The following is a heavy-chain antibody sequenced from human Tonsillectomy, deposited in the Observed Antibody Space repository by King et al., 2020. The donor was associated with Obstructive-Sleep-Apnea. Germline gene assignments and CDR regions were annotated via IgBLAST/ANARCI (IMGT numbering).Heavy chain of an antibody. CDR3: ARDNGYYFDY. CDR2: IWHSGNT. CDR1: GVSISSDDYC. V-gene: IGHV4-30-2*01. Sequence: QMQLQESGSGLVKPSQTLSLTCIVSGVSISSDDYCWSWIRQPPGKGLEWIGDIWHSGNTFYNPSLKSRVTISLDRSKDHSSLKLTSVTAADTAVYYCARDNGYYFDYWGQGNLVTVSS. D-gene: IGHD2-8*01. J-gene: IGHJ4*02.